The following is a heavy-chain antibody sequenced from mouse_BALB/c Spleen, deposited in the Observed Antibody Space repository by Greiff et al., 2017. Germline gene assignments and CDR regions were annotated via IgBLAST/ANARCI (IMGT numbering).Heavy chain of an antibody. CDR3: ASDITTATTYWYFDV. V-gene: IGHV7-3*02. Sequence: EVQLVESGGGLVQPGGSLRLSCATSGFTFTDYYMSWVRQPPGKALEWLGFIRNKANGYTTEYSASVKGRFTISSDNSQSILYLQMNTLRAEDSATYYCASDITTATTYWYFDVWGAGTAVTVSS. J-gene: IGHJ1*01. D-gene: IGHD1-2*01. CDR2: IRNKANGYTT. CDR1: GFTFTDYY.